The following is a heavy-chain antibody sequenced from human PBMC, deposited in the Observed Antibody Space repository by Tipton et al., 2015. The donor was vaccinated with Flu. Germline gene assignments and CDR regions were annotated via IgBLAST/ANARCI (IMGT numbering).Heavy chain of an antibody. D-gene: IGHD1-1*01. Sequence: TLSLTCAVSDGSISSSNWWSWVRQPPGKGLEWIGEIYHSGSTNYNPSLKSRVTISVDKSKNQFSLKLSSVTAADTAVYYCAGSGDTTGTRAVDYWGQGTLVTVSS. J-gene: IGHJ4*02. CDR2: IYHSGST. CDR3: AGSGDTTGTRAVDY. CDR1: DGSISSSNW. V-gene: IGHV4-4*02.